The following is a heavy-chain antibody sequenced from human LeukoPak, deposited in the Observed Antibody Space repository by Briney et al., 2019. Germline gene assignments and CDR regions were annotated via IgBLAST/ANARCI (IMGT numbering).Heavy chain of an antibody. J-gene: IGHJ4*02. CDR2: INHSGST. CDR3: ARGNQGWRGIAQI. D-gene: IGHD6-13*01. V-gene: IGHV4-34*01. Sequence: PSQTLSLTCAVYGGSSTGYYSSWIRHPPGKGLEWIGEINHSGSTKYNPSPTSRVTISVETSKNQFSLKLSSVAAADTAVYYCARGNQGWRGIAQIWGQGTLVTVSS. CDR1: GGSSTGYY.